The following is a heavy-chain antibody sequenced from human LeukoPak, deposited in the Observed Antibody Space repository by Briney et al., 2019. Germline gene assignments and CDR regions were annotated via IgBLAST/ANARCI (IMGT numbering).Heavy chain of an antibody. CDR2: VKNKLDGETT. CDR3: ARDLTGWYRGY. V-gene: IGHV3-15*01. Sequence: PGGSLRLSCAASGFTFSNSWMSWVRQAPGKGLEWVGYVKNKLDGETTDYAAPVKGRFTISRDDSKNTLYLQMNSLRAEDTAVYYCARDLTGWYRGYWGQGTLVTVSS. J-gene: IGHJ4*02. D-gene: IGHD6-19*01. CDR1: GFTFSNSW.